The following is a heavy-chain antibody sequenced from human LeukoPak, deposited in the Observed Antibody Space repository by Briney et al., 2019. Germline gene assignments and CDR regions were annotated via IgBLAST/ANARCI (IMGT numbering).Heavy chain of an antibody. CDR1: GRSISSNSYY. D-gene: IGHD1-14*01. V-gene: IGHV4-39*01. J-gene: IGHJ4*02. CDR3: ATPELSHYFDY. Sequence: PSETLSLTCTVSGRSISSNSYYSGWMRQPPGKGLEWLESIYYSGCTYYNPSRKSRVTMSVDTSKTQFSLKLSSLTAADTAVYYCATPELSHYFDYWGQGTLVTVSS. CDR2: IYYSGCT.